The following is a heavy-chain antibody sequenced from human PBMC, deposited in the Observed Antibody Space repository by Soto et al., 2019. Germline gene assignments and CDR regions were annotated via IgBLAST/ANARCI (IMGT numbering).Heavy chain of an antibody. J-gene: IGHJ4*02. CDR2: IWYDGSNK. V-gene: IGHV3-33*01. CDR1: GFTFSSYG. Sequence: QVQLVESGGGVVQPGRSLRLSCAASGFTFSSYGMHWVRQAPGKGLEWVAVIWYDGSNKYYADSVKGRFTISRDNSKNTLYLQMNSLRAEDTAVYYCARDRSATAGPDLTFDYWGQGTLVTVSS. D-gene: IGHD1-26*01. CDR3: ARDRSATAGPDLTFDY.